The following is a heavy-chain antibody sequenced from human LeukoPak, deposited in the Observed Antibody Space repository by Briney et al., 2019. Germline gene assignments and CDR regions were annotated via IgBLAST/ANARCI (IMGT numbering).Heavy chain of an antibody. V-gene: IGHV4-38-2*02. J-gene: IGHJ5*02. D-gene: IGHD6-13*01. CDR3: ARHGTKRRYSSSWGFDP. CDR2: VYHSGST. CDR1: GYSISSGYY. Sequence: NTSETLSLTCTVSGYSISSGYYWGWIRQPPGKGLEWLGCVYHSGSTYYTPSLKSRVTISIDTSKNHFSLKLTSVTAADTAVYYCARHGTKRRYSSSWGFDPWGQGTLVTVSS.